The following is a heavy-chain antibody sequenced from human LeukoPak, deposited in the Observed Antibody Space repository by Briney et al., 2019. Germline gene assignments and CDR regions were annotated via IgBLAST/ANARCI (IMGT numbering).Heavy chain of an antibody. CDR2: IHSGGST. Sequence: PGGSLRLSCAASGFTVSSHYMSWVRQAPGKGLEWVSVIHSGGSTYHADSVKGRFTISRDNAKNSLYLQMNSLRAEDTAVYYCAREPPGRKGPIGWQDYWGQGTLVTVSS. V-gene: IGHV3-66*01. J-gene: IGHJ4*02. D-gene: IGHD3-10*01. CDR1: GFTVSSHY. CDR3: AREPPGRKGPIGWQDY.